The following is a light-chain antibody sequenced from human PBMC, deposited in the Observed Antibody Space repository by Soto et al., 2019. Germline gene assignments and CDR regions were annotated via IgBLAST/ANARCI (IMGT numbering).Light chain of an antibody. V-gene: IGLV2-23*03. J-gene: IGLJ2*01. Sequence: QYALTQPASVSGSPGQSITISCTGTSSDVGSYNLVSWYQQHPGKAPKLMIYEGSKWPSGVSNRFSGSKSGNTASLTISGLQAEDEADYYCCSYAGSSTFVFGGGTKLTVL. CDR2: EGS. CDR1: SSDVGSYNL. CDR3: CSYAGSSTFV.